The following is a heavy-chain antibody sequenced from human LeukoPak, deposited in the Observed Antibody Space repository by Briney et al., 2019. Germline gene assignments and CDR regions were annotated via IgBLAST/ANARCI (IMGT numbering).Heavy chain of an antibody. J-gene: IGHJ6*02. CDR2: IIPILGIA. CDR3: ARAKKRSGYYNYYGMDV. Sequence: SVKVSCKASGGTFSSYAISWVRQAPGQGLEWMGRIIPILGIANYAQKFQGRVTITADKSTSTAYMELSSLRSEDTAVYYCARAKKRSGYYNYYGMDVWGQGTTVTVSS. CDR1: GGTFSSYA. V-gene: IGHV1-69*04. D-gene: IGHD3-16*01.